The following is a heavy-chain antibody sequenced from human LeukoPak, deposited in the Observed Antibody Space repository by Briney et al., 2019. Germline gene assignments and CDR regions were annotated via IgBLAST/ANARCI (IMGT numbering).Heavy chain of an antibody. J-gene: IGHJ4*02. CDR1: GFSFSSYS. CDR3: ARDDSSGYYQDY. Sequence: GGSLRLSCAASGFSFSSYSVNWVRQAPGKGLEWVSSISSSSIYIYYAHSVKGRFTIARDNAKNSLYLQMNSLRAEDTAVYYCARDDSSGYYQDYGGQGTLATVSS. D-gene: IGHD3-22*01. CDR2: ISSSSIYI. V-gene: IGHV3-21*01.